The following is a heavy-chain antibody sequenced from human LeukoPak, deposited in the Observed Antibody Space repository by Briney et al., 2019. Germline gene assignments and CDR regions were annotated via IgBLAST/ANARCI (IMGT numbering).Heavy chain of an antibody. CDR1: GLTVSSNS. CDR2: IYSGGST. CDR3: ARRAGAYSHPYDY. J-gene: IGHJ4*02. D-gene: IGHD4/OR15-4a*01. V-gene: IGHV3-53*01. Sequence: PGGSLRLSCAASGLTVSSNSMSWVRQAPGKGLEWVSFIYSGGSTYYAASVKGRFTISRDNSKNTLYLQMNSLRADDTAVYYCARRAGAYSHPYDYWGQGTPVTVSS.